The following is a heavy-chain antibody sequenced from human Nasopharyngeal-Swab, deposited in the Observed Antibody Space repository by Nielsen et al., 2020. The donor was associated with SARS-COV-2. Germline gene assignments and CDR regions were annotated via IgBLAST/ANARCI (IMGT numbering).Heavy chain of an antibody. Sequence: VRQMPGKGLEWMGIIYPGDSDTRYSPSFQGQVTISADKSISTAYLQWSSLKASDTAIYYCARHLSPRGDYYGMDVWGQGTTVTAP. CDR2: IYPGDSDT. CDR3: ARHLSPRGDYYGMDV. D-gene: IGHD2-15*01. V-gene: IGHV5-51*01. J-gene: IGHJ6*02.